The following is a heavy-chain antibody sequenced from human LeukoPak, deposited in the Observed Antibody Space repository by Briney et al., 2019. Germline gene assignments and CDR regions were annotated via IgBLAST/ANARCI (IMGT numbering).Heavy chain of an antibody. J-gene: IGHJ1*01. CDR1: GGSIRGYY. D-gene: IGHD2-21*02. Sequence: SETLSLTCTVSGGSIRGYYWSWIRQPAGKGLEWIGRIYTSGSTNYNPPLKSRVTISVDTSKNQFSLKLRSVTAADTAVYYCASEVVTSIEYFQHWGQGTLVTVSS. V-gene: IGHV4-4*07. CDR2: IYTSGST. CDR3: ASEVVTSIEYFQH.